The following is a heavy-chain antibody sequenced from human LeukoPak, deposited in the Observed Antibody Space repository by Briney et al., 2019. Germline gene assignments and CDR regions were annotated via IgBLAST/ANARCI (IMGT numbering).Heavy chain of an antibody. CDR1: GYTFTDYY. D-gene: IGHD2-2*01. CDR3: ATGGVVVPAAKDY. Sequence: ASVKVSCKVSGYTFTDYYMHWVQQAPGKGLEWMGLVDPEDGETIYAEKFQGRVTITADTSTDTAYMELSSLRSEDTAAYYCATGGVVVPAAKDYWGQGTLVTVSS. J-gene: IGHJ4*02. V-gene: IGHV1-69-2*01. CDR2: VDPEDGET.